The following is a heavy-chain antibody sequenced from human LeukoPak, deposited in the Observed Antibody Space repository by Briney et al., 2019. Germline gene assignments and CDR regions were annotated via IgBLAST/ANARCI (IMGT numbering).Heavy chain of an antibody. CDR3: ARPSDYYDSSGYYYVMGV. D-gene: IGHD3-22*01. CDR2: MSPKSGNT. CDR1: GYTFVSYD. V-gene: IGHV1-8*01. Sequence: ASVTVSCKASGYTFVSYDINWVRQATGQGPEWMGWMSPKSGNTGYAQKFQGRVTITADESTSTAYMELSSLRSEDTAMYYCARPSDYYDSSGYYYVMGVWGQGTLVTVSS. J-gene: IGHJ4*02.